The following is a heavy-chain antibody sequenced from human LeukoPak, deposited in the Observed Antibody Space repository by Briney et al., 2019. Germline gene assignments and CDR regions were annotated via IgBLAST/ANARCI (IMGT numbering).Heavy chain of an antibody. CDR1: GFTFSTYD. D-gene: IGHD4-17*01. Sequence: PGGSLRLSCAASGFTFSTYDMSWVRQAPGKGLECVSSISRGGGDSTTYAASVRGRFSISRDNSKNTLYLHMNSLRIEDTAIYYCAKYTVTGDWFDPWGQGTLVTVSS. J-gene: IGHJ5*02. CDR2: ISRGGGDST. V-gene: IGHV3-23*01. CDR3: AKYTVTGDWFDP.